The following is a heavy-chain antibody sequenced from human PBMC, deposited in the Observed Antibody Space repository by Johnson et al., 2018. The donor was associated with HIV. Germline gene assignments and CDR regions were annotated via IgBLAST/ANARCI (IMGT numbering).Heavy chain of an antibody. J-gene: IGHJ3*02. CDR1: ALSFSGYA. D-gene: IGHD1-26*01. CDR3: AREATDAYVGLVGATTMGIQPAAFDI. CDR2: ISSSGTTI. Sequence: VQLVESGGGVVQPGGSLRLSCTSALSFSGYAMHWVRQAPGKGLEWLSYISSSGTTIYYADSVKGRLTISRDNAKNSLYLQINSLRAEDTAVYYCAREATDAYVGLVGATTMGIQPAAFDIWGQGTMVTVSS. V-gene: IGHV3-48*04.